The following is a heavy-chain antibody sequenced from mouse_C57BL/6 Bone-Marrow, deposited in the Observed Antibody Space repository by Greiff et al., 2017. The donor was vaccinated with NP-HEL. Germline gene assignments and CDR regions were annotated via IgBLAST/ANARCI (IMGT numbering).Heavy chain of an antibody. D-gene: IGHD1-1*01. J-gene: IGHJ4*01. V-gene: IGHV1-69*01. CDR2: IDPSDSYT. CDR3: ARSPNYYGSSHYYAMDY. Sequence: QVQLQQPGAELVMPGASVKLSCKASGYTFTSYWMHWVKQRPGQGLEWIGEIDPSDSYTNYTQKFKGKSTLTVDKSSSTAYMQLSSLTSEDSAVYYCARSPNYYGSSHYYAMDYWGQGTSVTVSS. CDR1: GYTFTSYW.